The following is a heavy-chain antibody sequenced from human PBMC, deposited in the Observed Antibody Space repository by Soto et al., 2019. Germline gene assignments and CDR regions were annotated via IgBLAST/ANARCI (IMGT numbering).Heavy chain of an antibody. CDR2: IYSGGST. D-gene: IGHD1-1*01. V-gene: IGHV4-39*01. J-gene: IGHJ3*02. CDR1: GVSITSSNYY. CDR3: ARGNNNDDAFDI. Sequence: SDTLSLTCTVSGVSITSSNYYWVWIRQPPGKGLECIGTIYSGGSTFYNPSLESRVTVSVDTSKNQFSLRLTSLTAADTALYYCARGNNNDDAFDIWGHGTMVT.